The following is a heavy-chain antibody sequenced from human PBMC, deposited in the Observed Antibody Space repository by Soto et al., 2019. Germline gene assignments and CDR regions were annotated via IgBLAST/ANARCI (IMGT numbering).Heavy chain of an antibody. CDR1: GFSFSRYA. D-gene: IGHD5-12*01. Sequence: GESLKISCAASGFSFSRYAMMWVRQAPGKGQEWVAGVTGSGGDIRYADSVEGRFTISKDNSKNTLYLQMSSLRAEDTAIYYCAKDAVYNDGLWLVANWGQGTLVTVSS. J-gene: IGHJ4*02. CDR3: AKDAVYNDGLWLVAN. V-gene: IGHV3-23*01. CDR2: VTGSGGDI.